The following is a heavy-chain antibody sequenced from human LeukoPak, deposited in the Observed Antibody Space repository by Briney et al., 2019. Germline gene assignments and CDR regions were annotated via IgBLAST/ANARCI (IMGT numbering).Heavy chain of an antibody. D-gene: IGHD1-26*01. CDR3: ARVGGGSYEGNWFDP. CDR2: IIQSGST. V-gene: IGHV4-34*12. Sequence: SETLSLTCAVYGGSFSGHYWNWIRQPPGKGLEWIGEIIQSGSTNYNPSLKSRVTISVDTSKNQFSLKVTSVTAADTAVYYCARVGGGSYEGNWFDPWGQGTLVTVSS. J-gene: IGHJ5*02. CDR1: GGSFSGHY.